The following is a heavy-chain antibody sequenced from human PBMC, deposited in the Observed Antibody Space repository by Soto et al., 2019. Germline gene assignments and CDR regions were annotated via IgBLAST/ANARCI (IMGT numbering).Heavy chain of an antibody. J-gene: IGHJ4*02. V-gene: IGHV4-39*01. CDR1: GGSISSRSHY. D-gene: IGHD3-3*01. CDR3: ATADGFGVVTPFFEY. Sequence: QLQLQESGPGLVKPSETLSLICTVSGGSISSRSHYWGWIRQSPGKHLEWIGSSYYRGSTHYNPSLKTRVTISVDTSKNQVSLKVDSVTAADTAVYYCATADGFGVVTPFFEYWGQGILVTVSS. CDR2: SYYRGST.